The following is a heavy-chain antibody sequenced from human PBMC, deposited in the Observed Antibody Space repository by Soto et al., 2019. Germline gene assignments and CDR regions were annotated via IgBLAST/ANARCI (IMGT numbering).Heavy chain of an antibody. D-gene: IGHD6-6*01. J-gene: IGHJ6*02. V-gene: IGHV1-3*01. CDR1: GYTFTSYA. CDR3: ARALERSELVHYCYDGIDI. Sequence: ASVKVSCKASGYTFTSYAMHLVRQAPGQRLEWMGWINAGNGNTKYSQKFQGRVTITRDTSASTAYMELSSLRSEDTAVYYCARALERSELVHYCYDGIDIWGGGVTVTV. CDR2: INAGNGNT.